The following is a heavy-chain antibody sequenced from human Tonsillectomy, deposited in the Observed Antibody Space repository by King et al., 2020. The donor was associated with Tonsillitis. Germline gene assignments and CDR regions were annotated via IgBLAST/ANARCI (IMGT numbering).Heavy chain of an antibody. Sequence: QLQESGSGLVKPSQTLSLTCAVSGGSISSGGYSWSWIRQPPGKDLEWIGYIYHSGSTYYNPSLKSRVTISVDRSKNQFSLKLSSVTAADTAVYYCARGYYDSSVYYPEYFQHWGQGTLVTVSS. CDR1: GGSISSGGYS. D-gene: IGHD3-22*01. J-gene: IGHJ1*01. V-gene: IGHV4-30-2*01. CDR2: IYHSGST. CDR3: ARGYYDSSVYYPEYFQH.